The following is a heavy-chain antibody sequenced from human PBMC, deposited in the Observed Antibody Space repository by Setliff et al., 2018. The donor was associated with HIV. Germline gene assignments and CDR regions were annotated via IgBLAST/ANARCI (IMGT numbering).Heavy chain of an antibody. J-gene: IGHJ4*02. V-gene: IGHV4-38-2*01. CDR2: IYDGGTT. CDR1: GYSINNIHY. Sequence: SETLSLTCDVSGYSINNIHYWGWIRQPPGKGLECLGNIYDGGTTYHNPSLKGRVTISIDTSKAQFSLKLISVTAAGTAVYYCVRRDVSFLFGQFDSWGQGILVTVSS. D-gene: IGHD3-10*02. CDR3: VRRDVSFLFGQFDS.